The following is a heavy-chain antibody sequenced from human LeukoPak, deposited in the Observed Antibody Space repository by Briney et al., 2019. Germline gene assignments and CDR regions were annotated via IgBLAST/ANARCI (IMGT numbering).Heavy chain of an antibody. CDR2: IYYSGGT. Sequence: SETLSLTCTVSGDSISSYYWSWIRQPPGKGLEWIGYIYYSGGTNYNPSLKSRVTISVDTSKNQFSLKLSSVTAADTAVYYCASGQLPWAYWGQGTLVTVSS. CDR1: GDSISSYY. D-gene: IGHD2-2*01. V-gene: IGHV4-59*08. J-gene: IGHJ4*02. CDR3: ASGQLPWAY.